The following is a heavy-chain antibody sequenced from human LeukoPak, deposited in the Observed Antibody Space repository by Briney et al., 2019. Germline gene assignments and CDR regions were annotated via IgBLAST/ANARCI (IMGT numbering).Heavy chain of an antibody. CDR2: ISGSGGST. V-gene: IGHV3-23*01. CDR1: GFTFSSYA. Sequence: GGSLRLSCAASGFTFSSYAMSWVRQAPGKGLEWVSAISGSGGSTYYADSVKGRFTISRDNSKNTLYLQMNSLRAEDTAVYYCAKPHCSSTSCPYYYYYMDVWGKGTTVTVSS. CDR3: AKPHCSSTSCPYYYYYMDV. D-gene: IGHD2-2*01. J-gene: IGHJ6*03.